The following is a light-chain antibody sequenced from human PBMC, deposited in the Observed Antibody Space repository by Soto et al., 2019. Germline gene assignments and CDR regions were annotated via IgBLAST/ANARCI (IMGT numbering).Light chain of an antibody. CDR1: QSLVYSDGNTY. V-gene: IGKV2-30*01. Sequence: DVVMTQSPLSLPVTLGQPASISCRSGQSLVYSDGNTYLHWFQQRPGQSPRRLIYKVSNRDSGVPDRFSGSGSGTDFTLKISGVEAEDVGVYYCMQGTRLPHTFGQGTKLEIK. CDR3: MQGTRLPHT. J-gene: IGKJ2*01. CDR2: KVS.